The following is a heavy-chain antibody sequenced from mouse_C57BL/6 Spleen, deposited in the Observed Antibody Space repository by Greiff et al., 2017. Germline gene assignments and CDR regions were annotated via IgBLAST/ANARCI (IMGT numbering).Heavy chain of an antibody. CDR1: GYTFTSYW. CDR3: ARGRLSSGYPDYLDY. Sequence: QVQLQQPGAELVRPGTSVKLSCKASGYTFTSYWMHWVQQRPGQGLEWIGVIDPSDSYTNYNQQFKGESTLTVDTSSSTSYMQLSSLTSEDSAVYYGARGRLSSGYPDYLDYWGQGTTLTVSS. D-gene: IGHD3-2*02. V-gene: IGHV1-59*01. CDR2: IDPSDSYT. J-gene: IGHJ2*01.